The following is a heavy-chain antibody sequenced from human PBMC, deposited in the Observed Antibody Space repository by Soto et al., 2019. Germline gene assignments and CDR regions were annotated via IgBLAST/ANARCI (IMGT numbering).Heavy chain of an antibody. CDR3: ARGLATLPVFAFDI. D-gene: IGHD6-6*01. CDR1: GFSLSTSGVG. J-gene: IGHJ3*02. V-gene: IGHV2-5*01. Sequence: QGTLKESGPTLVKPTQTLTLTCSFSGFSLSTSGVGVGWIRQSPGKALEWLALIYWSGDEHYRPSLKSRSSIINDTSKNHVVLIMTDMDPVDTATYYCARGLATLPVFAFDIWGQGTMVTVSS. CDR2: IYWSGDE.